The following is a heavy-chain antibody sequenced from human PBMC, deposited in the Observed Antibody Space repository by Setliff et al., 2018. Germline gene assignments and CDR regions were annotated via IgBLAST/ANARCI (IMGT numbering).Heavy chain of an antibody. V-gene: IGHV4-39*01. J-gene: IGHJ4*02. CDR1: GDSMNSGVYY. CDR3: ARTGAYRYFDY. CDR2: IYSGGTT. D-gene: IGHD1-1*01. Sequence: SETLSLTCKVSGDSMNSGVYYWAWIRQPPGKGLEWIGRIYSGGTTYYNSSLKSRVTISVDTSKSQFSLRLNSVTAADTAVYYCARTGAYRYFDYWGWGTLVTAPQ.